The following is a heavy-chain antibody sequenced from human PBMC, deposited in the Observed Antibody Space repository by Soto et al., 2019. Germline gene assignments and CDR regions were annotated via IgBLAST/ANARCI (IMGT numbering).Heavy chain of an antibody. CDR3: ARVEVDSCYDFHYSDY. CDR1: GGSFSGYY. J-gene: IGHJ4*02. CDR2: INHSGST. D-gene: IGHD2-15*01. V-gene: IGHV4-34*01. Sequence: QVQLQQWGAGLLKPSETLSLTCAVYGGSFSGYYWSWIRQPPGKGLEWIGEINHSGSTNYNPSLKSRVSIAVDTSKSQFSLKLSSVTAADTAVYYGARVEVDSCYDFHYSDYWGQGTLVTVSS.